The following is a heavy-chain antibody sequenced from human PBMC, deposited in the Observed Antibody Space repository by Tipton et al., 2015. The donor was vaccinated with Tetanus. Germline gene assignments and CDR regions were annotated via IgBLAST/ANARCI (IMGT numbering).Heavy chain of an antibody. CDR3: GRVDTYGSNWYEAY. V-gene: IGHV3-7*01. CDR1: GFSFASYW. D-gene: IGHD6-13*01. CDR2: INQDVSER. J-gene: IGHJ4*02. Sequence: SLRLSCAASGFSFASYWMSWVRQIPGKGLEWVANINQDVSERYYMASVKGRFTISRDNAKNSLYLEVNSLRAEDTAVYFCGRVDTYGSNWYEAYWGQGTLVTVSS.